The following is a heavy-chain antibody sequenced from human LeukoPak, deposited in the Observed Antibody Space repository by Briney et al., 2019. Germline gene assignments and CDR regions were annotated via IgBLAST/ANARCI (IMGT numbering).Heavy chain of an antibody. V-gene: IGHV4-4*02. CDR3: ARGIAAVPDAFDI. D-gene: IGHD6-13*01. CDR1: GGSISSSNW. CDR2: IYHSGST. J-gene: IGHJ3*02. Sequence: PSETLSLTCTVSGGSISSSNWWSWVRQPPGKGLEWIGEIYHSGSTNYNPSLKSRVTISVDKSKNQFSLKLSSVTAADTAVYYCARGIAAVPDAFDIWGQGTMVTVSS.